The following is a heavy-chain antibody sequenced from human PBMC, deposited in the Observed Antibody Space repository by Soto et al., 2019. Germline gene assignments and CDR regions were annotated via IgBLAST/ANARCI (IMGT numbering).Heavy chain of an antibody. CDR3: ARELRTLDRGATYSMDV. D-gene: IGHD3-10*01. CDR1: GFTYGAYE. J-gene: IGHJ6*02. CDR2: ISSSGSIR. Sequence: EVQLVESGGGLVQPGGSLRLSCAVSGFTYGAYEMDWVRQAPGKGLEWVAYISSSGSIRFYADSVQGRFPISRDNANNSRYMQMNSMRGEDTAVYYCARELRTLDRGATYSMDVWGQGTTVTVT. V-gene: IGHV3-48*03.